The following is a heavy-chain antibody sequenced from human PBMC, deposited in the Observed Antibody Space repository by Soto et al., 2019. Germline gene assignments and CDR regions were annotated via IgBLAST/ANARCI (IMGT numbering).Heavy chain of an antibody. CDR2: IWYDGSNK. CDR1: GFTFSSYG. Sequence: GGSLRLSCAASGFTFSSYGMHWVRQSPGEGLEWVAVIWYDGSNKYYADSVKGRFTISRDNSKNTLYLQMNSLRAEDTAVYYCARDRGYYDYVWGSYRYPYGMDVWGQGTTVT. D-gene: IGHD3-16*02. J-gene: IGHJ6*02. V-gene: IGHV3-33*01. CDR3: ARDRGYYDYVWGSYRYPYGMDV.